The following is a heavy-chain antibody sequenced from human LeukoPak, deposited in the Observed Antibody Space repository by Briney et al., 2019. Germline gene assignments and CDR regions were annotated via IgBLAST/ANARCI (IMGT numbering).Heavy chain of an antibody. Sequence: GGSLRLSCAASGFTFSSYEMNWVRQAPGKGLEWVSYISSSGSTIYYADSVKGRFTISRDNAKNSLYLQMNSLRAEDTAVYYCARARVRYSDWLLPNYYYYMDVWGKGTTVTISS. D-gene: IGHD3-9*01. CDR3: ARARVRYSDWLLPNYYYYMDV. J-gene: IGHJ6*03. CDR2: ISSSGSTI. V-gene: IGHV3-48*03. CDR1: GFTFSSYE.